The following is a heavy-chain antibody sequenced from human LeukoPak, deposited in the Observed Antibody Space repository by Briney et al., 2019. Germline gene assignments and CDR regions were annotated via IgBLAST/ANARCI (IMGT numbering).Heavy chain of an antibody. CDR3: AREGVGYPDAFDI. V-gene: IGHV3-53*01. J-gene: IGHJ3*02. CDR2: FYSGGST. D-gene: IGHD2-15*01. CDR1: GLTVSNNY. Sequence: PGGSLRLSCAASGLTVSNNYMSWVRQAPGKGLEWVSVFYSGGSTYYADSVKGRFTSSRDNAKNTLYLQMNSLRAEDTAVYYCAREGVGYPDAFDIWGQGTMVTVSS.